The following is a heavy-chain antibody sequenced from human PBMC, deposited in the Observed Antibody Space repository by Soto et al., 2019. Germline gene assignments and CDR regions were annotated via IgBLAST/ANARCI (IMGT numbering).Heavy chain of an antibody. CDR1: GGSISSGDYY. CDR3: ARAHFYEVGWGYFDS. V-gene: IGHV4-31*01. D-gene: IGHD3-3*02. CDR2: IYYSGST. Sequence: QVQLQESGPGLVQPSQTLSLTCTVSGGSISSGDYYWSWIRQHPEKGLEWIGYIYYSGSTSYNPSHNRLFTISVDTSKNQFSLRLSSVTAADTAVYYCARAHFYEVGWGYFDSWGQGTLVTVSS. J-gene: IGHJ4*02.